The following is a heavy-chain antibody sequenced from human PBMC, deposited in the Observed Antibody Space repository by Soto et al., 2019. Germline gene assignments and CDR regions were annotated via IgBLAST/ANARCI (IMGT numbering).Heavy chain of an antibody. Sequence: SETLSLTCTVSGGSISSGGYYWSWIRQHPGKGLEWIGYIYYSGSTYYNPSLKSRVTISVDTSKNQFSLKLSSVTAADTAVYYCARDRRGYSYGSSFDYWGQGTLVTVSS. D-gene: IGHD5-18*01. V-gene: IGHV4-31*03. CDR3: ARDRRGYSYGSSFDY. CDR1: GGSISSGGYY. J-gene: IGHJ4*02. CDR2: IYYSGST.